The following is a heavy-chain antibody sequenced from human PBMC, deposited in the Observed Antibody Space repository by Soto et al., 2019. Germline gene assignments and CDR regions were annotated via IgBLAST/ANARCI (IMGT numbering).Heavy chain of an antibody. CDR3: ARLPGIAAAGTWGGYYYYGMDV. Sequence: SKTLSLNCSVSGGSISGYYWSWSREPPGKGLEWIGYIYYSGSTNYNPSLKSRVTISVDTSKNQFSLKLSSVTAADTAVYYCARLPGIAAAGTWGGYYYYGMDVWGQGSTVIVSS. J-gene: IGHJ6*02. CDR2: IYYSGST. CDR1: GGSISGYY. D-gene: IGHD6-13*01. V-gene: IGHV4-59*01.